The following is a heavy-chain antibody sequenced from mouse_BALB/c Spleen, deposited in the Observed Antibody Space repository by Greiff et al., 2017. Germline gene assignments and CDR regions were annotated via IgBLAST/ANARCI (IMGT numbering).Heavy chain of an antibody. CDR3: ARYSLYDYYAMDY. CDR1: GYTFTSYT. CDR2: INPSSGYT. D-gene: IGHD2-3*01. Sequence: QVQLQQSGAELARPGASVKMSCKASGYTFTSYTMHWVKQRPGQGLEWIGYINPSSGYTNYNQKFKDKATLTADKSSSTAYMQLSSLTSEDSAFYYCARYSLYDYYAMDYWGQGTSVTVSS. V-gene: IGHV1-4*01. J-gene: IGHJ4*01.